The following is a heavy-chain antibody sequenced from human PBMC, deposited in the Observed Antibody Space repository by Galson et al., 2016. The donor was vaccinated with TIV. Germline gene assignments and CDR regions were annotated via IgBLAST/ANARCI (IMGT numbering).Heavy chain of an antibody. CDR3: ARGRGGEYFDY. V-gene: IGHV3-7*03. CDR1: GFTFHDYG. CDR2: IKQDGSEK. J-gene: IGHJ4*02. D-gene: IGHD3-16*01. Sequence: SLRLSCAASGFTFHDYGMHWVRQAPGKGLEWVANIKQDGSEKYYVDSVKGRFTISRDNAKNSVYLQMDSLRADDTAVYYCARGRGGEYFDYWGQGALVSVSS.